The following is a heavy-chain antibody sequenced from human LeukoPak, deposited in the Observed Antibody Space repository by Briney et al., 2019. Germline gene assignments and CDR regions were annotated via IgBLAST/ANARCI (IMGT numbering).Heavy chain of an antibody. CDR3: ARAPQTYSSGYYFDS. CDR1: GFTFSAYS. CDR2: ISSSGYTI. J-gene: IGHJ4*02. Sequence: GGSLRLSCAASGFTFSAYSMSWVRQAPGKGLEWVSYISSSGYTIYYADSVKGRFTFSRDNAKNSLYLQMNSLRAEDTAVYYCARAPQTYSSGYYFDSWGQGTLVTVSS. D-gene: IGHD6-19*01. V-gene: IGHV3-11*04.